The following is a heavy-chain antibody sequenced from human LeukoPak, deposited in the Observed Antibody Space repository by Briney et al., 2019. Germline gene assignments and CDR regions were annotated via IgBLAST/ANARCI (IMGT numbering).Heavy chain of an antibody. CDR2: ITSRSSAI. CDR1: GFTFSSSS. Sequence: GGSLRLSCAASGFTFSSSSMNWVRQAPGKGLEWVSYITSRSSAIYYADSVKGRFTISRDHAKSSLYLQMNSLRAEDTAVYYCARDDGDYVPKYFDYWGQGTLVTVSS. CDR3: ARDDGDYVPKYFDY. D-gene: IGHD4-17*01. V-gene: IGHV3-48*04. J-gene: IGHJ4*02.